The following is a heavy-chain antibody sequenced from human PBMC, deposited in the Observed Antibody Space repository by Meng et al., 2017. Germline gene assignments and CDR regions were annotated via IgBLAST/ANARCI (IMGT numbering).Heavy chain of an antibody. CDR3: ARTYYYDSSGYYYYGMDV. CDR2: INSDGSST. CDR1: GFTFSSYW. D-gene: IGHD3-22*01. Sequence: GESLKISCAASGFTFSSYWMHWVRQAPGKGLVWVSRINSDGSSTSYADSVKGRFTISRDNAKNTLYLQMNSLRAEDTAVHYCARTYYYDSSGYYYYGMDVWGQGTTVTVSS. J-gene: IGHJ6*02. V-gene: IGHV3-74*01.